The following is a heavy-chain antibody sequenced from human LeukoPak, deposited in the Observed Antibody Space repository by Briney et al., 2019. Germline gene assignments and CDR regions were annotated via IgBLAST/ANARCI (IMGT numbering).Heavy chain of an antibody. D-gene: IGHD2-8*01. V-gene: IGHV3-48*02. CDR3: ASLVSGYAIHEDY. CDR1: GFTFNSYC. CDR2: ISSSSSTI. Sequence: PGGSLRLSCAASGFTFNSYCMNWVRQAPGKGLEWVSYISSSSSTIYYADSVKGRFTISRDNAKNSLYLQMNSLRDEDTAVYYCASLVSGYAIHEDYWGQGTLVTVSS. J-gene: IGHJ4*02.